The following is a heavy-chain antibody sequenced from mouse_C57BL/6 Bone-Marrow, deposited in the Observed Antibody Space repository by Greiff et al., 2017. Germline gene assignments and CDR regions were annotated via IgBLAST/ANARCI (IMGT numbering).Heavy chain of an antibody. CDR2: ISDGGSYT. J-gene: IGHJ4*01. Sequence: EVHLVESGGGLVKPGGSLKLSCAASGFTFSSYAMSWVRQTPEKRLEWVATISDGGSYTYYPDNVKGRFTISRDNAKNNLYLQMSHLKSEDTAMYYCARGDGYPRAMDYWGQGTSVTVSS. D-gene: IGHD2-3*01. CDR1: GFTFSSYA. CDR3: ARGDGYPRAMDY. V-gene: IGHV5-4*01.